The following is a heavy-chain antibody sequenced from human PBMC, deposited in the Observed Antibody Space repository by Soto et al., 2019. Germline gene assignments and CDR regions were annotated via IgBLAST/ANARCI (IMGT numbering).Heavy chain of an antibody. V-gene: IGHV3-53*04. D-gene: IGHD6-19*01. CDR2: IYSGGTT. J-gene: IGHJ4*02. CDR3: ARGAGYSSGWYDY. CDR1: GFTVSSNF. Sequence: EVQLVESGGGLVQPGGSLRLSCAASGFTVSSNFMSWVRQAPGKGLEWVSVIYSGGTTYYADSVKGRFTISRHNSKNTLYRQMNSLRAEDTAVYDCARGAGYSSGWYDYWGQGTLVTVSS.